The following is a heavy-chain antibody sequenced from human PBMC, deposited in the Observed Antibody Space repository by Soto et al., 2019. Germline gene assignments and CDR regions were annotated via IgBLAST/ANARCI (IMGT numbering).Heavy chain of an antibody. CDR1: GFTFSSYA. CDR3: AKTAGSDYYYNWYFDL. J-gene: IGHJ2*01. CDR2: ISGSGGST. D-gene: IGHD3-22*01. V-gene: IGHV3-23*01. Sequence: GGPLRLSCAASGFTFSSYAMSWVRQAPGKGLEWVSAISGSGGSTYYADSVKGRFTISRDNSKNTLYLQMNSLRAEDTAVYYCAKTAGSDYYYNWYFDLWGRGTLVTVSS.